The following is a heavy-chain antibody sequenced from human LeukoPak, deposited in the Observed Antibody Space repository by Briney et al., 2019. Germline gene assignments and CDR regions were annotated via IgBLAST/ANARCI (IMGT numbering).Heavy chain of an antibody. V-gene: IGHV4-59*08. CDR3: ARHYVGYGVLEY. Sequence: SEALSLTCSVSGGSIISYYWSWIRQSPVKGLEWIGCIYYTGITNYNPSLKSRVTISVDTSKNQFSLKLTSVTAADTAVYYCARHYVGYGVLEYWGHGSLVTVSS. CDR1: GGSIISYY. CDR2: IYYTGIT. D-gene: IGHD3-3*01. J-gene: IGHJ4*01.